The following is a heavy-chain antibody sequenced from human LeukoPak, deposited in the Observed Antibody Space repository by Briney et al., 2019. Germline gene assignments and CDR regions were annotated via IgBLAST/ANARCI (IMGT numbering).Heavy chain of an antibody. D-gene: IGHD3-10*01. J-gene: IGHJ4*02. Sequence: MTSETLSLTCVVSGYSISSGYYWGWIRQPPGKGLEWIGSIYHSGSTYYNPSLKSRVIISVDTSKNQFSLKLSSVTAADTAVYYCARDVQNYYGSGTLYYFDYWGQGTLVTVSS. CDR1: GYSISSGYY. CDR3: ARDVQNYYGSGTLYYFDY. V-gene: IGHV4-38-2*02. CDR2: IYHSGST.